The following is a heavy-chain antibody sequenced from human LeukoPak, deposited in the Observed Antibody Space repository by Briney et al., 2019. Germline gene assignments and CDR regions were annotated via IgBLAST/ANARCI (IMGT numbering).Heavy chain of an antibody. J-gene: IGHJ5*02. CDR3: ARSSRDSSGYSDLET. Sequence: SETLSLTCTVSGVSISVYYWSWIRQPPGKGLEWIGHVYDSDSTKYNPSLKSRVTKSVDTSNHQFALKQTSVTGADTAVYYCARSSRDSSGYSDLETWGQGILVTVSS. D-gene: IGHD3-22*01. CDR1: GVSISVYY. V-gene: IGHV4-59*01. CDR2: VYDSDST.